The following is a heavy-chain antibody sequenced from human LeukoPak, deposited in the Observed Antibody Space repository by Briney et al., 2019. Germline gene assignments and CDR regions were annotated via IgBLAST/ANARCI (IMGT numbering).Heavy chain of an antibody. J-gene: IGHJ4*02. Sequence: PGGSLRLSCAVSGFTFSSYWMHWVRQAPGKGLVWVSRINSDGSSTSYADSVKGRFTISRDNAKNRLYLQMNSLRAEDTAVYYCARDVVRFGEPTYDYWGQGTLVTVSS. CDR1: GFTFSSYW. V-gene: IGHV3-74*01. CDR2: INSDGSST. CDR3: ARDVVRFGEPTYDY. D-gene: IGHD3-10*01.